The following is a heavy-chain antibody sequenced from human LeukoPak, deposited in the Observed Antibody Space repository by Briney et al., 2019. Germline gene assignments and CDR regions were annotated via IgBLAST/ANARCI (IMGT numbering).Heavy chain of an antibody. CDR1: GFTFSSYG. D-gene: IGHD6-13*01. J-gene: IGHJ4*02. Sequence: PGGSLRLSCAASGFTFSSYGMHWVRQAPGKGLEWVAFIRYDGSNKYYADSVKGRFTISRDNSKNTLYLQMNSLRAEDTAVYYCAKVPSGYSSSWFRDWGQGTLVTVSS. CDR2: IRYDGSNK. V-gene: IGHV3-30*02. CDR3: AKVPSGYSSSWFRD.